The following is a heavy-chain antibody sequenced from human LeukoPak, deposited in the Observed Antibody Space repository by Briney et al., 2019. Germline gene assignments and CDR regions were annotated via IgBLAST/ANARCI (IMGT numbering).Heavy chain of an antibody. CDR1: DYAFTKYG. D-gene: IGHD3-9*01. V-gene: IGHV1-18*01. J-gene: IGHJ5*02. CDR2: ISGYNGNT. Sequence: GASVTVPCRASDYAFTKYGISWVRQAPGQGLEWMGWISGYNGNTKKAQKFQGRVIMTTDTSTSTAYMELRSLRSDDTAVYYCARMAYDMLTGYFQPNWFDPWGQGTLVTVSS. CDR3: ARMAYDMLTGYFQPNWFDP.